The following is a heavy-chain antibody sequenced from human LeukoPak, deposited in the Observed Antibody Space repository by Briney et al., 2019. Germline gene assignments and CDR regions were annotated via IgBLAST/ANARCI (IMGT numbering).Heavy chain of an antibody. CDR3: ARIGYCSSGSCYSKSYFDY. Sequence: PSETLSLTCAVYGGSFSGYYWSWIRQPPGKGLEWIGEINHSGSTNYNPSLKSRVTISVDTSKNQFSLKLSSVTAADTAVYYCARIGYCSSGSCYSKSYFDYWGQGTLVTVSS. CDR2: INHSGST. CDR1: GGSFSGYY. V-gene: IGHV4-34*01. J-gene: IGHJ4*02. D-gene: IGHD2-15*01.